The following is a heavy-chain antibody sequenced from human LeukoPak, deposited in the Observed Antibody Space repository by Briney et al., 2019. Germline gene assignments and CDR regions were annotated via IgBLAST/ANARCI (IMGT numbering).Heavy chain of an antibody. CDR3: SLLAVASPQDY. Sequence: GGSLRLSCAASGFSFSSYEMHWVRQAPGKRPEWVSDISSSGSTTYYADSVRGRFTTSRDNAKNLLYLQMHSLRAEDTAIYYCSLLAVASPQDYWGQGTLVTVSS. J-gene: IGHJ4*02. CDR1: GFSFSSYE. D-gene: IGHD6-19*01. V-gene: IGHV3-48*03. CDR2: ISSSGSTT.